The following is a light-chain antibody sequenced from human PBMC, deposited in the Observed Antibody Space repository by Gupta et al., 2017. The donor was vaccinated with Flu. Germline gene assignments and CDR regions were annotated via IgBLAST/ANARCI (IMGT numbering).Light chain of an antibody. J-gene: IGLJ1*01. CDR3: SSYTSISTFYV. CDR1: SSDVGRSDS. CDR2: DVS. Sequence: HSALTQPASVSGSPGQSITLSCTGPSSDVGRSDSVSWYQQHPGKAPKLLIYDVSNRPSGVSSRFSGSKSGNTASLTISGLQAEDETDYYCSSYTSISTFYVFGTGTKVTVL. V-gene: IGLV2-14*01.